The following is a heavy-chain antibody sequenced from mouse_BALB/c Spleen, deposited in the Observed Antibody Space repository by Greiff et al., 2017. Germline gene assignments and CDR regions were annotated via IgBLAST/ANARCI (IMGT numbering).Heavy chain of an antibody. CDR1: GYAFTNYL. CDR2: INPGSGGT. V-gene: IGHV1-54*01. J-gene: IGHJ3*01. CDR3: ARSFYDGYYEFAY. D-gene: IGHD2-3*01. Sequence: QVHVKQSGAELVRPGTSVKVSCKASGYAFTNYLIEWVKQRPGQGLEWIGVINPGSGGTNYNEKFKGKATLTADKSSSTAYMQLSSLTSDDSAVYFCARSFYDGYYEFAYWGQGTLVTVSA.